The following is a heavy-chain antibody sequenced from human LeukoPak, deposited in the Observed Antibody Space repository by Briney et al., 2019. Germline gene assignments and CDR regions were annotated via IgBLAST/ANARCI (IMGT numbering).Heavy chain of an antibody. J-gene: IGHJ4*02. Sequence: GGFLRLSCAASGCTFSNYAMSWVRQAPGKGLEWISAVSGSGDRTYYAGSVKGRFTISRDNSKNIVYLRMNSLRAEDTAVYFCANSRGYGSGNLWGQGTLVTVSS. D-gene: IGHD3-10*01. CDR2: VSGSGDRT. CDR3: ANSRGYGSGNL. V-gene: IGHV3-23*01. CDR1: GCTFSNYA.